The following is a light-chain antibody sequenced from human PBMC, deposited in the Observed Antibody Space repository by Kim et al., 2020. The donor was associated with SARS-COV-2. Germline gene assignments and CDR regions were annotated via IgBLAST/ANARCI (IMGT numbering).Light chain of an antibody. CDR3: QSYYTNNVV. V-gene: IGLV6-57*03. CDR2: EDK. J-gene: IGLJ7*01. CDR1: SGSIASNY. Sequence: NFMLTQPHSVSESPGKTVTISCTRSSGSIASNYVQWYQQRPGSAPTPLIYEDKQRPSGVPDLFSGSIDSSSNSAYLSISGLRTEDEAAYYCQSYYTNNVVFGGGTQLTVL.